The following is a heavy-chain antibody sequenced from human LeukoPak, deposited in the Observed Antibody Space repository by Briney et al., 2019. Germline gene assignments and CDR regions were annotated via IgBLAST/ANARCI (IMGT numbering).Heavy chain of an antibody. CDR3: TRVDPVGTVNPSY. CDR2: IRPDTGAA. D-gene: IGHD1-26*01. J-gene: IGHJ4*02. V-gene: IGHV1-2*02. Sequence: PLASVKVSCKTSGYTFAAFYIHWVRQVPGQGLEWMGWIRPDTGAAHSAQNFLDRVTLTGDTSIATAYMELKRLRPDDTAVYYCTRVDPVGTVNPSYWGQGTLVTVSS. CDR1: GYTFAAFY.